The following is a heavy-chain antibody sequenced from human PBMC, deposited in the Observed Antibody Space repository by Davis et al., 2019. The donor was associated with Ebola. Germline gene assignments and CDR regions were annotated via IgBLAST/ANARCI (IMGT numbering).Heavy chain of an antibody. CDR1: GYSFTSFW. CDR3: ARQGAPYSAPAN. V-gene: IGHV5-51*01. D-gene: IGHD1-26*01. CDR2: ILPGDSDT. J-gene: IGHJ4*02. Sequence: GSLRLSCKASGYSFTSFWIGWVRQPPGQGLEWMGAILPGDSDTRYSPSFQGQVTISADKSITTAYLHWNSLKASDTAMYYCARQGAPYSAPANWGQGTLVTVSS.